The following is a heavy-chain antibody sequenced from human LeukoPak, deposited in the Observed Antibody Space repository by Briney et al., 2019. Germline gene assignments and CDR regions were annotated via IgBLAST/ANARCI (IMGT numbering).Heavy chain of an antibody. CDR2: ISGSGGST. D-gene: IGHD3-3*01. CDR3: AKNKDRMTYYDFWSGPGGFDY. CDR1: GFTFSNYA. J-gene: IGHJ4*02. V-gene: IGHV3-23*01. Sequence: GGSLRLSCAASGFTFSNYAMSWVRQAPGKGLEWVSAISGSGGSTYYADSVKGRFTISRDNSKNTLYLQMNSLRAEDTAVYYCAKNKDRMTYYDFWSGPGGFDYWGQGTLVTVSS.